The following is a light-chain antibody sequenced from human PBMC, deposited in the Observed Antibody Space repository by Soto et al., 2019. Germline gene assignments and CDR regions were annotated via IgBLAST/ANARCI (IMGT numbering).Light chain of an antibody. CDR3: QQCHSYWT. V-gene: IGKV1-5*01. CDR2: DAS. Sequence: DLPMTQSPSTLSASVGDRVTITCRASQSINTWLAWYQQKPGTAPKLLIYDASSLESGVPSRFSGSGSGTEFTLTISGLQPEDFATYYCQQCHSYWTFGQGTKVEIK. J-gene: IGKJ1*01. CDR1: QSINTW.